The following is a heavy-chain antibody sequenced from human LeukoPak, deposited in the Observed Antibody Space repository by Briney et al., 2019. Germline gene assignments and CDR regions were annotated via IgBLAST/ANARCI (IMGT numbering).Heavy chain of an antibody. Sequence: PGGSLRLSCVASGFTFSSYNINWIRQAPGEGLEWVSSINSRGDYVNYADSVKGRFTISRENAKNSMYLQMNSLKDGDTAVYYCIIGGIQVSGIDAFDIWGQGTMVTVSS. CDR1: GFTFSSYN. CDR3: IIGGIQVSGIDAFDI. CDR2: INSRGDYV. J-gene: IGHJ3*02. V-gene: IGHV3-21*01. D-gene: IGHD2/OR15-2a*01.